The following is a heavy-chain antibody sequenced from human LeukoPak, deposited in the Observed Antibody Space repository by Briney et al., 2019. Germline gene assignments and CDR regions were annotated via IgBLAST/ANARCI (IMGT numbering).Heavy chain of an antibody. CDR2: ISYDGSNK. V-gene: IGHV3-30-3*01. Sequence: GGSLRLSCAASGFTFSSYAMHWVRQAPGKGLEWVAVISYDGSNKYYADSVKGRFTISRDNSKNTLYLQMNSLRAEDTAVYYCARENYDSSGYYYVPAYWGQGTLVTVSS. CDR1: GFTFSSYA. D-gene: IGHD3-22*01. J-gene: IGHJ4*02. CDR3: ARENYDSSGYYYVPAY.